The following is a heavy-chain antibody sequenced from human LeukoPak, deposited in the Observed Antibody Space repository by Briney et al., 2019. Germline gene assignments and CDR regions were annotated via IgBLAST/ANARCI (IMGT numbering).Heavy chain of an antibody. V-gene: IGHV3-21*01. D-gene: IGHD5-12*01. J-gene: IGHJ6*02. Sequence: PGGSLRLSCAASGFTFSSYSMNWVRQAPGKGLEWVSSISSSSSYIYYADSVKGRFTISRDNAKSSLYLQMNSLRAEDTAVYYCARDSYAYSGYDWENYYYGMDVWGQGTTVTVSS. CDR3: ARDSYAYSGYDWENYYYGMDV. CDR2: ISSSSSYI. CDR1: GFTFSSYS.